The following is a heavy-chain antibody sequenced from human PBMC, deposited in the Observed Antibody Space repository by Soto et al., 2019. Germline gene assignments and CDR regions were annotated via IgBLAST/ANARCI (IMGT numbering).Heavy chain of an antibody. Sequence: GESLKISCKGSGYSFTSYWIGWVRQMPGKGLEWMGIIYPGDSDTRYSPSFQGQVTISADKSISTAYLQWSSLKASDTAMYYCARMVPSYCSGGSCYSPSFDYWGQGTLVTVSS. CDR1: GYSFTSYW. J-gene: IGHJ4*02. D-gene: IGHD2-15*01. V-gene: IGHV5-51*01. CDR3: ARMVPSYCSGGSCYSPSFDY. CDR2: IYPGDSDT.